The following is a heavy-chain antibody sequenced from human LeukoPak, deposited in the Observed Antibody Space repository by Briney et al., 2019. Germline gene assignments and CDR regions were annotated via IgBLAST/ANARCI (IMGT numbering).Heavy chain of an antibody. CDR1: GFTFSSYV. J-gene: IGHJ4*02. V-gene: IGHV3-23*01. Sequence: PGGSLRLSCAASGFTFSSYVMSWVRQAPGKGLEWVSAISGSGDSTYYAGSVKGRFTISRDNSRNTLYLQMNSLRAEDTAVYYCAKVYGRDLNFYFDYWGQGALVTVSS. CDR3: AKVYGRDLNFYFDY. CDR2: ISGSGDST. D-gene: IGHD1-20*01.